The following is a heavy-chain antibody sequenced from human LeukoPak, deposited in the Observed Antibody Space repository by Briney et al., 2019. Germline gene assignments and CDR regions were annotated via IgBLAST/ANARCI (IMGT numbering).Heavy chain of an antibody. Sequence: PGGSLRLSCAASGFTFSDYYMSWIRQAPGKGLEWVSYISSSGSTIYYADSVKGRFTISRDNAKNSLYLQMNGLRAEDTAVYYCARSPRYYDSSGFEYFQHWGQGTLVTVSS. CDR3: ARSPRYYDSSGFEYFQH. J-gene: IGHJ1*01. CDR1: GFTFSDYY. V-gene: IGHV3-11*04. D-gene: IGHD3-22*01. CDR2: ISSSGSTI.